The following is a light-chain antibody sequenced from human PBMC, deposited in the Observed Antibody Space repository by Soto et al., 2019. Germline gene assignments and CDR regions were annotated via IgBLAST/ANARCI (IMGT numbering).Light chain of an antibody. CDR2: GAS. Sequence: EIVLTQSPGTLSLSPGERATLSCRASQSVDSSHLAWYQQKPGQAPRLLMYGASSRATGISDRFSGRGSGTHFTLTISRLEPEDFAVYYCQQYGGSPWTFGQGTKVEI. V-gene: IGKV3-20*01. CDR3: QQYGGSPWT. J-gene: IGKJ1*01. CDR1: QSVDSSH.